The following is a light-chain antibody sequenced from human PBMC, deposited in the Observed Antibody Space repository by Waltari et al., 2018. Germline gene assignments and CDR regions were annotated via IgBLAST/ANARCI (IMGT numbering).Light chain of an antibody. CDR2: EAS. CDR3: QKYGTLPGT. CDR1: QSVSRT. J-gene: IGKJ1*01. V-gene: IGKV3-20*01. Sequence: SCRASQSVSRTLAWYQQKPGQAPMLLIYEASTMATGIPDRFSGSGFGTDFSLTISSLEPEDFAVYYCQKYGTLPGTFGQGTKVEIK.